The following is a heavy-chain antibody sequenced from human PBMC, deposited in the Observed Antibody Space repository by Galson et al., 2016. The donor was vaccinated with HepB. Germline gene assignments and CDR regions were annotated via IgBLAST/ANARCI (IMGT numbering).Heavy chain of an antibody. CDR1: SAT. J-gene: IGHJ4*02. D-gene: IGHD3-9*01. V-gene: IGHV6-1*01. CDR2: TYYRSNWHY. Sequence: SATWNWIRQSPSRGLEWLGRTYYRSNWHYDYAVSVKGRITINPDTSKNQFSLQLNSVTPADTALYYCARGGYDSIPVWDLGTLVTVSS. CDR3: ARGGYDSIPV.